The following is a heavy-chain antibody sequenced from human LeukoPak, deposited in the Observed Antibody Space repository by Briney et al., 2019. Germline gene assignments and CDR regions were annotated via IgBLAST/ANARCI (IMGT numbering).Heavy chain of an antibody. Sequence: PGGSLRLSCAASRFTFSSYGMHWVRQAPGKGLEWVAVISYDGSNKYYADSVKGRFTISRDNSKNTLYLQMNSLRAEDTAVYYCAKDRRIVGATIEYWGQGTLVTVSS. D-gene: IGHD1-26*01. J-gene: IGHJ4*02. V-gene: IGHV3-30*18. CDR2: ISYDGSNK. CDR1: RFTFSSYG. CDR3: AKDRRIVGATIEY.